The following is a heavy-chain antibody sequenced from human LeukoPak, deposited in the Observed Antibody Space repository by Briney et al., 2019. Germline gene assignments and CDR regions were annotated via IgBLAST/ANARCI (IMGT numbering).Heavy chain of an antibody. D-gene: IGHD3-10*01. V-gene: IGHV1-69*04. CDR1: GGTFSSYA. CDR2: IIPILGIA. J-gene: IGHJ4*02. Sequence: SVKVSCKASGGTFSSYAISWVRQAPGQGLEWMGRIIPILGIANYAQKFQGRVTITADKSTSTAYMELSSLRSEDTAVYYCATYYYGSGSYSSGFNYWGQGTLVTVSS. CDR3: ATYYYGSGSYSSGFNY.